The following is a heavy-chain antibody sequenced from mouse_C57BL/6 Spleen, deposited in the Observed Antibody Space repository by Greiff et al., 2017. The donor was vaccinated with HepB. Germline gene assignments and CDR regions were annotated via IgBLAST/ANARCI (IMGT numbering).Heavy chain of an antibody. J-gene: IGHJ3*01. CDR1: GFNIKDDY. Sequence: VQLQQSGAELVRPGASVKLSCTASGFNIKDDYMHWVKQRPEQGLEWIGWIDPENGDTEYASKFQGKATITADTSSNTAYLQLSSLTSEDTAVYYCTSGGGGSYWGQGTLVTVSA. CDR2: IDPENGDT. D-gene: IGHD3-2*02. V-gene: IGHV14-4*01. CDR3: TSGGGGSY.